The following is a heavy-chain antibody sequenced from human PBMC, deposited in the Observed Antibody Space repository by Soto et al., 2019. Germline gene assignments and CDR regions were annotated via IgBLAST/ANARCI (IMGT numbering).Heavy chain of an antibody. V-gene: IGHV1-69*13. CDR2: IIPIFGTA. D-gene: IGHD2-2*01. Sequence: SVKVSCKASGGTFSSYAISWVRQAPGQGLEWVGGIIPIFGTANYAQKFQGRVTITADESTSTAYMELSSLRSEDTAVYYCAVSRAVLVPAAILGWFDPWGQGTLVTVSS. CDR3: AVSRAVLVPAAILGWFDP. CDR1: GGTFSSYA. J-gene: IGHJ5*02.